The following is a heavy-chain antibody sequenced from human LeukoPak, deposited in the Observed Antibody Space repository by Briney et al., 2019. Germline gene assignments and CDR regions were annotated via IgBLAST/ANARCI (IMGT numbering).Heavy chain of an antibody. J-gene: IGHJ4*02. V-gene: IGHV1-2*02. CDR3: ARDPDDSSDSHFDC. CDR1: GYIFTDYY. D-gene: IGHD3-22*01. CDR2: IKANSGGT. Sequence: ASVKVSCKAAGYIFTDYYMHSVRQAPGQGLEWMGWIKANSGGTKYAQKFQGRVTMTRDTSISTAYMELSRLRSDDTAVYYCARDPDDSSDSHFDCWDQGTLVTVSS.